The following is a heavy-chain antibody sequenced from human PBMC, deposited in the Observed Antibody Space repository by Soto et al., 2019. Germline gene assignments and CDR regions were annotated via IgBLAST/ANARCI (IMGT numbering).Heavy chain of an antibody. CDR1: GFTFNNYA. V-gene: IGHV3-23*01. CDR2: ISGGGDTT. CDR3: AKGRVGSGSLTPRVDF. D-gene: IGHD3-10*01. J-gene: IGHJ4*02. Sequence: EVQLLESGGGLVQPGGSLRLSCAASGFTFNNYAMTWVRQATGTGLEWVSAISGGGDTTSYADSVKGRFTVSRDGSKNTLYLQMSSMRAEDTALYYCAKGRVGSGSLTPRVDFWGQGTLVTVSS.